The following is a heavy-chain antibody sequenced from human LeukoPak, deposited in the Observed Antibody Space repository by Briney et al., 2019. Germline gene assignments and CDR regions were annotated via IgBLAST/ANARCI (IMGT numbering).Heavy chain of an antibody. CDR3: ARVKFQYSGYDYYYYYMDV. J-gene: IGHJ6*03. D-gene: IGHD5-12*01. CDR2: IYTSGST. CDR1: GGSISSGSYY. V-gene: IGHV4-61*02. Sequence: SQTLSLTCTVSGGSISSGSYYWSWIRQPAGKGLEWIGRIYTSGSTNYNPSLKGRVTISVDTSKNQFSLKLSSVTAADTAVYYCARVKFQYSGYDYYYYYMDVWGKGTTVTVSS.